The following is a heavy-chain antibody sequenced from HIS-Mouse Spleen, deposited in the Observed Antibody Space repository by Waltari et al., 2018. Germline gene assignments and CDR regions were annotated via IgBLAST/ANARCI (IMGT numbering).Heavy chain of an antibody. D-gene: IGHD3-3*01. V-gene: IGHV4-4*07. CDR2: IYTSGST. Sequence: QVQLQESGPGLVKPSETLSLTCTVSGGSISSYYWSWIRQPPGKGLGCIGRIYTSGSTNYNPSLKSRVTMSVDTSKNQFSLKLSSVTAADTAVYYCARDFHDFWSGYYGGDKKHDAFDIWGQGTMVTVSS. CDR1: GGSISSYY. J-gene: IGHJ3*02. CDR3: ARDFHDFWSGYYGGDKKHDAFDI.